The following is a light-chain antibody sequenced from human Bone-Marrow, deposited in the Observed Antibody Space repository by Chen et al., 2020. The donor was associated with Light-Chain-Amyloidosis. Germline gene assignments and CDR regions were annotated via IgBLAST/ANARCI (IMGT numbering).Light chain of an antibody. J-gene: IGLJ1*01. V-gene: IGLV1-47*01. CDR2: GTN. CDR1: SSNIGINY. CDR3: AAWDGGRGGVV. Sequence: QSVLTQPPSASGTPGQRVTISCSGASSNIGINYVYWYQHFQGAAPNLRLHGTNQRHSGCPDRLSACKSGTAAFIAISGLRSEDEADHYWAAWDGGRGGVVFGTGTKDIV.